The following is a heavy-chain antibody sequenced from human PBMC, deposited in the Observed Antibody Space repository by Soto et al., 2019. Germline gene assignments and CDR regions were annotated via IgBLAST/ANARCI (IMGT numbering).Heavy chain of an antibody. CDR1: GFTFSSYE. Sequence: LRLSCAASGFTFSSYEMNWVRQAPGKGLEWVSYISSSGSTIYYADSVKGRFTISRDNAKNSLYLQMNSLRAEDTAVYYCARGGYCSSTSCYSRGGCYYYGMDVWGQGTTVTVSS. CDR2: ISSSGSTI. J-gene: IGHJ6*02. CDR3: ARGGYCSSTSCYSRGGCYYYGMDV. V-gene: IGHV3-48*03. D-gene: IGHD2-2*02.